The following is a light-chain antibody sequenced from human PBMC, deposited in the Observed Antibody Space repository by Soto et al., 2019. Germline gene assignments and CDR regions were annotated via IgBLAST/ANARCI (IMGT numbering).Light chain of an antibody. V-gene: IGKV3-20*01. J-gene: IGKJ1*01. CDR2: GVF. Sequence: VLTQSPDTLSLSPGERATLSCRASQSSSSQYLAWYQQRPGQPPRLLIYGVFIRASGIPDRFSGSGFGSDFSLTISRLEPEDFAVYYCQDFAYPEWTFGQGTKVDIK. CDR1: QSSSSQY. CDR3: QDFAYPEWT.